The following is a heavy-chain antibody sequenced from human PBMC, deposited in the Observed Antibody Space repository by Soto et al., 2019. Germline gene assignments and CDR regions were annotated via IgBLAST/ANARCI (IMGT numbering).Heavy chain of an antibody. J-gene: IGHJ4*02. V-gene: IGHV4-39*01. Sequence: SETLSLTCTVSGGSISSSSYYWGWIRQPPGKGLEWIGSIYYSGSTYYNPSLKSRVTISVDTSKNQFSLKLSSVTAADTAVYYCASLADTMVRGVIFDYWGQGTLVTVS. CDR2: IYYSGST. D-gene: IGHD3-10*01. CDR1: GGSISSSSYY. CDR3: ASLADTMVRGVIFDY.